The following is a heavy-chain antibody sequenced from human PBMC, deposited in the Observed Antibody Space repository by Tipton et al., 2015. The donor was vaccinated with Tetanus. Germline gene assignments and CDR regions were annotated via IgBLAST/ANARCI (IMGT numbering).Heavy chain of an antibody. CDR2: ITYSRTT. Sequence: GLVKPSETMSLTCTVTGGSLSSSHWAWIRQPPGRGLEWLGKITYSRTTNYNSSLKSRLTISLDPSSSQFSLRLASVTAADTAVYYCARHSSLKALNYWGQRTLVTASS. D-gene: IGHD3-9*01. J-gene: IGHJ4*02. CDR3: ARHSSLKALNY. CDR1: GGSLSSSH. V-gene: IGHV4-59*08.